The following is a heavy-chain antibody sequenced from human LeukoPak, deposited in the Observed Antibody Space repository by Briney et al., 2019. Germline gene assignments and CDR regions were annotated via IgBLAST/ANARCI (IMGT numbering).Heavy chain of an antibody. D-gene: IGHD6-19*01. Sequence: SGGSLRLSCAASGFTFDSYWMAWVRQAPGKGLEWVANIKPLGSEKYYVDSLKGRFTISRDNAENSLYLQMNSLRVEDAAVYYCARAAVASPGDVWGQGTTVTVSS. CDR2: IKPLGSEK. CDR3: ARAAVASPGDV. J-gene: IGHJ6*02. CDR1: GFTFDSYW. V-gene: IGHV3-7*04.